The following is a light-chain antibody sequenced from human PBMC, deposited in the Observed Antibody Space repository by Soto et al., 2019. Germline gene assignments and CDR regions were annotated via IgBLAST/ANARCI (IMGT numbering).Light chain of an antibody. J-gene: IGKJ4*02. Sequence: EIVMTQSPVTLSVSPGERATLSCRASQSINSDLAWYQQKPGQAPRLLIYGAPTRATDIPARISGSGSGTDFTLTISSLQSEDFSVYYCQQYGSSPPVTFDGVTRVEIK. CDR3: QQYGSSPPVT. V-gene: IGKV3-15*01. CDR1: QSINSD. CDR2: GAP.